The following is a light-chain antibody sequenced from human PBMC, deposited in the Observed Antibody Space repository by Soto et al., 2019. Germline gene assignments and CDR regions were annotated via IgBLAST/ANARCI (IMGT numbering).Light chain of an antibody. J-gene: IGKJ5*01. Sequence: EIVLTQSPATLSLSPGERATLSCRASQSVSSYLAWYQQKPGQAPRLLIYGASTRATDIPATFTGSGSGTEFTLTIGSLQSEDIAVYYCQQYNKWPQTFGQGTRLEI. CDR2: GAS. CDR3: QQYNKWPQT. CDR1: QSVSSY. V-gene: IGKV3-15*01.